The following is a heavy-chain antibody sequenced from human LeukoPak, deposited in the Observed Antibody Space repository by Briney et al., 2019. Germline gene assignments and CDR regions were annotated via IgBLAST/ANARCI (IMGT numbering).Heavy chain of an antibody. CDR1: GGSISSYY. Sequence: SETLSLTCTVSGGSISSYYWSWIRQPAGKGLEWIGRIYTSGNTNYNPSLKSRVTMSVDTSKNQFSLKLTSMTAADTAVYYCARENSGNYRGFDYWGQGILVTVSS. V-gene: IGHV4-4*07. J-gene: IGHJ4*02. CDR2: IYTSGNT. CDR3: ARENSGNYRGFDY. D-gene: IGHD1-26*01.